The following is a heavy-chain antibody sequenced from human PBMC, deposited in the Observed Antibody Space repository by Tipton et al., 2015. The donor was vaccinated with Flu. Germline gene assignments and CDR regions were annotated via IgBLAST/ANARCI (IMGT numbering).Heavy chain of an antibody. CDR3: ARSSFGPPYYYYYYYMDV. V-gene: IGHV4-4*07. J-gene: IGHJ6*03. Sequence: TLSLTCTVSGGSISSYYWSWIRQPAGKGLEWIGRIYTSGSTNYNPSLKSRVTMSVDTSKNQFSLKLSSVTAADTAVYYCARSSFGPPYYYYYYYMDVWGKGTTVTVSS. D-gene: IGHD3-3*01. CDR1: GGSISSYY. CDR2: IYTSGST.